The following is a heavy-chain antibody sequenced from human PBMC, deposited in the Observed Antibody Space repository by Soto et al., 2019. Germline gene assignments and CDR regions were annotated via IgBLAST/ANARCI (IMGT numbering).Heavy chain of an antibody. CDR3: AKSPTMVRGLIFDS. J-gene: IGHJ4*02. CDR1: TNTFNIYA. Sequence: EVQLLESGGGLVQPGGSLRLSCAASTNTFNIYAMSWVRQAPGMGLEWVSAIKSGGSTYYADSVKGRFTISRDDSKNTLHLQMTSLRAEDTAVYYCAKSPTMVRGLIFDSWGQGTTVTVSS. V-gene: IGHV3-23*01. CDR2: IKSGGST. D-gene: IGHD3-10*01.